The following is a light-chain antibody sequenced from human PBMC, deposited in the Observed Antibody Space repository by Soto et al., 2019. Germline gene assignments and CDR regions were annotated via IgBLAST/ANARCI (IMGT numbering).Light chain of an antibody. J-gene: IGKJ1*01. CDR3: LQRLQSWT. CDR2: LGS. Sequence: DIVMTQSPLSLPVTPGEPASISCRSSQSLLHSNGYNYLDWYLQKPGQSPQLLIYLGSNRASGVPDRFSGSGSGTDFTLKISSVEAEDVGVYYCLQRLQSWTFRQGTMVDIX. V-gene: IGKV2-28*01. CDR1: QSLLHSNGYNY.